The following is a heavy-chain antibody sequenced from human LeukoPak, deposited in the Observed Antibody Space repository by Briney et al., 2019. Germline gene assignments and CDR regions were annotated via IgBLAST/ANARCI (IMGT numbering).Heavy chain of an antibody. J-gene: IGHJ4*02. V-gene: IGHV1-46*01. CDR1: GYTFTSYY. CDR3: ARGSFSPGAGYCSSTSCHISSLGDY. D-gene: IGHD2-2*02. CDR2: INPSGGST. Sequence: ASVKVSCKASGYTFTSYYMHWVRQAPGQGLEWMGIINPSGGSTSYAQKFQGRVTMTRDTSTSTVYMELSSLRSEDTAVYYCARGSFSPGAGYCSSTSCHISSLGDYWGQGTLVTVSS.